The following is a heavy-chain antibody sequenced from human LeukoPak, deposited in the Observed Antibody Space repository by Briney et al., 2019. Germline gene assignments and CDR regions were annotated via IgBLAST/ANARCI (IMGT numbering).Heavy chain of an antibody. D-gene: IGHD2-15*01. V-gene: IGHV3-30-3*01. Sequence: PGRSLRLSCAASGFTFSSYAMHWVRQAPGKGLEWVAVISYDGSNKYYADSVKGRFTISRDNSKNTLYLQMNSLRAEDTAVYYCARVDMRHWGQGALVTVSS. CDR1: GFTFSSYA. CDR3: ARVDMRH. J-gene: IGHJ4*02. CDR2: ISYDGSNK.